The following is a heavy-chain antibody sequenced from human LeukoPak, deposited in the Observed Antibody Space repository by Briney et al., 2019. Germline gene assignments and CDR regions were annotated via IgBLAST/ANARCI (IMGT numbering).Heavy chain of an antibody. CDR3: ARDPRDVPALLTTYFDY. D-gene: IGHD2-2*01. CDR2: IIPILGIA. J-gene: IGHJ4*02. CDR1: GGTFSSYT. V-gene: IGHV1-69*04. Sequence: ASVKVSCKASGGTFSSYTIRLVRQAPGQGLEWMGRIIPILGIANYAQKFQGRVTITADKSTSTAYMELSSLRSEDTAVYYCARDPRDVPALLTTYFDYWGQGTLVTVSS.